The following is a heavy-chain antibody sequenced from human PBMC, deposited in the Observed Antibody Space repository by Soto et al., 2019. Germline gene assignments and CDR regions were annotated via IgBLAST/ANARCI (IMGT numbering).Heavy chain of an antibody. CDR3: GRAVDLVPTRGGDH. CDR2: ISGYNGNF. J-gene: IGHJ4*02. CDR1: GYSFNSYG. V-gene: IGHV1-18*04. D-gene: IGHD5-12*01. Sequence: QVVLVQTGPEVKKHGASVKLSCKASGYSFNSYGVAWVRQAPGQGLEWMGWISGYNGNFMYAEKAEATVDITTAAYTRTAYLELKSLRFDDPAVYFCGRAVDLVPTRGGDHWGQGTLVTVSS.